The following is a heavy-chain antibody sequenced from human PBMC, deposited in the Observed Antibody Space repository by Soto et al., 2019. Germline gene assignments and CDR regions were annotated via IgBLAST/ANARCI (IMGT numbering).Heavy chain of an antibody. D-gene: IGHD1-26*01. CDR2: IYYSGST. Sequence: SETLSLTCTVSGDSITSGESYWSWIRQPPGKGLEWIGYIYYSGSTYYNPSLKSRISISVDTSKNQFSLKLRSVTAADTAVYYCARLGGSYAVPHFDYWGQGTLVTVS. V-gene: IGHV4-30-4*01. CDR1: GDSITSGESY. CDR3: ARLGGSYAVPHFDY. J-gene: IGHJ4*02.